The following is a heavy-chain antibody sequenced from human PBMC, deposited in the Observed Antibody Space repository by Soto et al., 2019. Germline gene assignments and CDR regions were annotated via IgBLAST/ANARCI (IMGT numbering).Heavy chain of an antibody. CDR1: GFTFSSYA. CDR3: TRDASRDSSARGWFDP. V-gene: IGHV3-21*01. CDR2: ISSNSAYI. Sequence: GGSLRLSCAASGFTFSSYAMTWVRQAPGKGLEWVSTISSNSAYIYYTDALRGRFTISRDNAKNSLHLQMNSLRAEDTAVYYCTRDASRDSSARGWFDPWGPGTLVTVSS. J-gene: IGHJ5*02. D-gene: IGHD6-13*01.